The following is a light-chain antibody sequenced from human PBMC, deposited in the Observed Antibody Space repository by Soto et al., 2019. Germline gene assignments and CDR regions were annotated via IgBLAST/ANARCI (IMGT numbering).Light chain of an antibody. V-gene: IGLV1-44*01. CDR2: SNN. CDR3: AAWDDSLYGVV. Sequence: QSVLTQPPSASGTPGQRVTISCSGSSSNIGTKTVSWYQQLPGTAPKLLIYSNNQRPSGVPDRFSGSKSGTSASLAITGLQSEDEGDFYCAAWDDSLYGVVFGGGNKLTVL. J-gene: IGLJ2*01. CDR1: SSNIGTKT.